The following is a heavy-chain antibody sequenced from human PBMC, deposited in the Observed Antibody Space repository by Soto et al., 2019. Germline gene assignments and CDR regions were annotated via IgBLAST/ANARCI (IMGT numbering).Heavy chain of an antibody. CDR3: ARDRGPNTFDY. CDR1: GFTFSTSW. CDR2: IKEDGSET. Sequence: EVQLVESGGGLVQPGGSLRLSCAASGFTFSTSWMTWVRQAPGKGLEWVANIKEDGSETYYLDSVKGRFTVSKDNAKNSLYLQMNSLRAEDTAVYYCARDRGPNTFDYWRQGTLVTVSS. J-gene: IGHJ4*02. V-gene: IGHV3-7*01.